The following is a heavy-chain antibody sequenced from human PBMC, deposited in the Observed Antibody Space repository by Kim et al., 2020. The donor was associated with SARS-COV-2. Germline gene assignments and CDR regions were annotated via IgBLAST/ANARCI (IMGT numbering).Heavy chain of an antibody. CDR3: ARLPRGFGYPSSFDY. CDR1: GGSISSSSYY. V-gene: IGHV4-39*01. D-gene: IGHD3-10*01. CDR2: IYYSGST. Sequence: SETLSLTCTVSGGSISSSSYYWGWIRQPPGKGLEWIGSIYYSGSTYYNPSLKSRVTISVDTSKNQFSLKLSSVTAADTAVYYCARLPRGFGYPSSFDYWGQGTLVTVSS. J-gene: IGHJ4*02.